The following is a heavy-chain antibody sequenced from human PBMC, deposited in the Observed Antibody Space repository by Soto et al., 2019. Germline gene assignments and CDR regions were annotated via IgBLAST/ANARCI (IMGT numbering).Heavy chain of an antibody. CDR1: GFTVSGGAYY. J-gene: IGHJ4*02. V-gene: IGHV4-31*03. CDR2: ISYTGST. CDR3: ARYRFSGTKWSKFDY. D-gene: IGHD2-8*01. Sequence: SESLSLTCTVSGFTVSGGAYYWSWIRPGPGQGLEWIGNISYTGSTYYSPPLKSRVVFSLDTSKTQFSLSLSSVTAADTALYYCARYRFSGTKWSKFDYWGQGTLVTVSS.